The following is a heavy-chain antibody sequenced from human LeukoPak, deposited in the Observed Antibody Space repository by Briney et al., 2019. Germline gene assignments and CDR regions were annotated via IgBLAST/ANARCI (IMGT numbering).Heavy chain of an antibody. D-gene: IGHD3-10*01. J-gene: IGHJ5*02. Sequence: ASVKVSCKVSGYTLTELSMHWVRQAPGKGLEWMGGFDPEDGETIYAQKLQGRVTMTEDTSTDTAYMELSSLRSEDTAVYYCATITGFTMVRGVIFDPWGQGTLVTVSS. CDR2: FDPEDGET. CDR1: GYTLTELS. V-gene: IGHV1-24*01. CDR3: ATITGFTMVRGVIFDP.